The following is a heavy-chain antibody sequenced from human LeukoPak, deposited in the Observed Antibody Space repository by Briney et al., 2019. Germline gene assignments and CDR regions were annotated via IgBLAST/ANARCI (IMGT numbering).Heavy chain of an antibody. J-gene: IGHJ4*02. V-gene: IGHV4-34*01. D-gene: IGHD6-25*01. CDR2: INHSGST. CDR1: GGSFSGYY. CDR3: ARGRIAAN. Sequence: NPSETLSLTCAVYGGSFSGYYWSWIRQPPGKGLEWIGEINHSGSTNYNPSLKSRVTISVDTSKNQFSLKLSSVTAADTAVYYCARGRIAANWGQGTLVTVSS.